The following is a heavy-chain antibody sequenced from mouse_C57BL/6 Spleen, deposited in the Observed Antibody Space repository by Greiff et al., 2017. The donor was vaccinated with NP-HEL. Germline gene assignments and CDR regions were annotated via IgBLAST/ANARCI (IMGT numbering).Heavy chain of an antibody. D-gene: IGHD2-2*01. J-gene: IGHJ1*03. Sequence: VQLQQPGAELVKPGASVKMSCKASGYTFTSYWITWVKQRPGQGLEWIGDIYPGSGSPNYNEKFKSKATLTVDTSSSPAYMQLSSLTSEDSAVYYCARGDYGYLWYFDVWGTGTTVTVSS. CDR1: GYTFTSYW. V-gene: IGHV1-55*01. CDR3: ARGDYGYLWYFDV. CDR2: IYPGSGSP.